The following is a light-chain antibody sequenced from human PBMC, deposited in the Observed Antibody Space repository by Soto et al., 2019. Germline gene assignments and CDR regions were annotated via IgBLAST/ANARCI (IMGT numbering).Light chain of an antibody. CDR1: SSNIGAGYD. CDR3: QSYDSSLSGYV. CDR2: GNS. J-gene: IGLJ1*01. V-gene: IGLV1-40*01. Sequence: QLVLTQPPSVSGAPGQRVTISCTGSSSNIGAGYDVHWYQQLPGTAPKPLIFGNSNRPSGVPDRISGSKSGTSASLAITGLQAEDEAEYYCQSYDSSLSGYVFGTGTKLTVL.